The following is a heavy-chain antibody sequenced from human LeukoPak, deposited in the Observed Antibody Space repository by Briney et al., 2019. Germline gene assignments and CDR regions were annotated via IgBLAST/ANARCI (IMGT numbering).Heavy chain of an antibody. CDR2: IYPGDSDT. V-gene: IGHV5-51*01. CDR1: GYRFTSYS. CDR3: ASPQAGYKSSGPSWGY. D-gene: IGHD3-22*01. Sequence: GESLKISCKGSGYRFTSYSIGWVRQIPGKGLNGMGIIYPGDSDTRYSPSFPGQVSISVDKSISTAYLQWRSLKASDTAMYYCASPQAGYKSSGPSWGYWGQGTLVTVSS. J-gene: IGHJ4*02.